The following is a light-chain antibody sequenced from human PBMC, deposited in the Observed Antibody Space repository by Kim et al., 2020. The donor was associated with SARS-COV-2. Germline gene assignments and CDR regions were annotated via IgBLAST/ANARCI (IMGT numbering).Light chain of an antibody. J-gene: IGKJ5*01. CDR3: QQYDNVPIT. CDR1: QDIREY. Sequence: DIQMIQSPSSLSASVGDRVTILCQASQDIREYLTWYQQKPGKAPKVLIYDASNLEVGVPSRFSGSGSGTHFNLTIGSLQPEDVATYYCQQYDNVPITFGQGTRLEIK. V-gene: IGKV1-33*01. CDR2: DAS.